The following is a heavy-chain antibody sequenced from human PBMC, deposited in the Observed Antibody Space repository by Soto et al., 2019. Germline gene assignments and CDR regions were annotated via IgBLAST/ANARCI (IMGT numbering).Heavy chain of an antibody. CDR1: GDSISSYY. V-gene: IGHV4-59*08. D-gene: IGHD3-10*01. CDR3: ARHNYGSGSTYFDY. Sequence: SETLSLTCTVSGDSISSYYWSWIRQPPGKGLEWIGYIYYSGSTNYNPSLKSRVTISVDTSKNQFSLKLSSVTAADTAVYYCARHNYGSGSTYFDYWGQGTLVTVSS. J-gene: IGHJ4*02. CDR2: IYYSGST.